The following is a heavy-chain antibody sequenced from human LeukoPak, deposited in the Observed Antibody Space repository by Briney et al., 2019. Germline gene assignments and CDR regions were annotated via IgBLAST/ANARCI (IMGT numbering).Heavy chain of an antibody. CDR3: AKDTSIAATGMMWSLEVRTDFDY. D-gene: IGHD6-13*01. V-gene: IGHV3-23*01. Sequence: GGSLRLSCAASGFTFSSYAMSWVRQAPGKGLEWVSAISGSGGSTYYADSVKGRFTISRDNSKNTLYLQMNSLRAEDTAVYYCAKDTSIAATGMMWSLEVRTDFDYWGQGTLVTVSS. CDR2: ISGSGGST. J-gene: IGHJ4*02. CDR1: GFTFSSYA.